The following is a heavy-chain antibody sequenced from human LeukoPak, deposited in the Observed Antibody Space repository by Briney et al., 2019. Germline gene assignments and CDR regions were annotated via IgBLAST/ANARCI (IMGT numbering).Heavy chain of an antibody. CDR1: GFTFSSYS. CDR2: ISSSSSYI. V-gene: IGHV3-21*01. J-gene: IGHJ4*02. CDR3: AREEAAYPFDY. Sequence: GGSLRLSCAASGFTFSSYSMNWVRQAPGKGLDWVSSISSSSSYIYYADSVKGRFTISRDNAKNSLYLQMNSLRAEDTAVYYCAREEAAYPFDYWGQGTLVTVSS. D-gene: IGHD6-13*01.